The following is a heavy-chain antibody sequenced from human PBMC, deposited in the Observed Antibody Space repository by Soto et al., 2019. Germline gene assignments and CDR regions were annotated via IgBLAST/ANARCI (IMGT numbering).Heavy chain of an antibody. Sequence: GGSLRLSCAASGFTFSSYGMHWVRQAPGEGLEWVAVIWYDGSNKYYADSVKGRFTISRDNSKNTLYLQMNSLRAEDTAVYYCARDISTNWFDPWGQGTLVTVSS. J-gene: IGHJ5*02. CDR3: ARDISTNWFDP. CDR2: IWYDGSNK. CDR1: GFTFSSYG. D-gene: IGHD6-13*01. V-gene: IGHV3-33*01.